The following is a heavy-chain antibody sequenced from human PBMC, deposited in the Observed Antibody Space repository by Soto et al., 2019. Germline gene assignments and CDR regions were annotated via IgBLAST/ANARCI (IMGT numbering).Heavy chain of an antibody. Sequence: SETLSLTCTVSGGSISSSSYYWGWIRQPPGKGLEWIGSIYYSGSTYYNPSLKSRVTISVDTSKNQFSLKLSSGTAADTAVYYCARTRVAHFDYWGQGTLVTVSS. CDR3: ARTRVAHFDY. V-gene: IGHV4-39*01. D-gene: IGHD2-15*01. J-gene: IGHJ4*02. CDR1: GGSISSSSYY. CDR2: IYYSGST.